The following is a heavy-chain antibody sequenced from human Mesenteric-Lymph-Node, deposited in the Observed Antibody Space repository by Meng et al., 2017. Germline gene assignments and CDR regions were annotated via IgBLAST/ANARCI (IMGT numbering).Heavy chain of an antibody. CDR1: GFTFGSYA. J-gene: IGHJ5*01. V-gene: IGHV3-64*02. D-gene: IGHD3-22*01. CDR2: ITNAGTT. Sequence: GESLKISCAASGFTFGSYAMSWVRQAPGKGLEYVSHITNAGTTYYADSVRGRFTISRDNSRNTLYLQMGSLRAEDTAIYFCATGIGYYYDSWSQGTLVTVSS. CDR3: ATGIGYYYDS.